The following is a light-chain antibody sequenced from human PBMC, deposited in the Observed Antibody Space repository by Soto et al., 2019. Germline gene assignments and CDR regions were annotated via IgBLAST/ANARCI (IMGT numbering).Light chain of an antibody. CDR3: SSYTTSSTLGV. CDR1: SSDVGAYNY. V-gene: IGLV2-14*01. CDR2: EVS. J-gene: IGLJ1*01. Sequence: QSVLTQPASVSGSPGQSITISCTGTSSDVGAYNYVSWYQQHPGKAPKLMISEVSIRPSGVSNRFSGSKSGNTASLTISALQAEDEADYYCSSYTTSSTLGVFGTGTKVTVL.